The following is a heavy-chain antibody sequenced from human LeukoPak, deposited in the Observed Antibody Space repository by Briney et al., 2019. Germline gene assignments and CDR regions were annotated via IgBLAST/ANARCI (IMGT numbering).Heavy chain of an antibody. V-gene: IGHV3-53*01. Sequence: PGGSLRLSCVASGLTVSNNYMIWVRQAPGKGLAWVSLIYSGGNTYYADSVKGRFTISRDNSKNTLYLQMNSLRAEDTAVYYCARERSGYELDYWGQGTLVTVSS. J-gene: IGHJ4*02. CDR1: GLTVSNNY. CDR2: IYSGGNT. D-gene: IGHD5-12*01. CDR3: ARERSGYELDY.